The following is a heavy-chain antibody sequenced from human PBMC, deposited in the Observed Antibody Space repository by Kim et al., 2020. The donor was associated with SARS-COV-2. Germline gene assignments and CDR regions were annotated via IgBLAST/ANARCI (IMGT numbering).Heavy chain of an antibody. J-gene: IGHJ3*02. V-gene: IGHV1-2*06. CDR1: GYTFTGYY. Sequence: ASVKVSCKASGYTFTGYYMHWVRQAPGQGLEWMGRIDPNSGGTNYAQIFQGRVTMTRDTSISTAYMELTRLRSDDTAVYYCARGATAGDAFDIWGQGTLVTVSS. CDR2: IDPNSGGT. D-gene: IGHD1-26*01. CDR3: ARGATAGDAFDI.